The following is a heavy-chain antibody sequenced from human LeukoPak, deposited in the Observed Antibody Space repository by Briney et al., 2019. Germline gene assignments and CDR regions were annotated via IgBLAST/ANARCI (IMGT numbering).Heavy chain of an antibody. CDR2: ISSSSSYI. V-gene: IGHV3-21*01. CDR3: AKARYYYDPADY. Sequence: GGSLRLSCAASGFTFSSCSMNWVRQAPGKGLEWVSSISSSSSYIYYADSVKGRFTISRDNAKNSLYLQMNSLRAEDTAVYYCAKARYYYDPADYWGQGTLVTVPS. CDR1: GFTFSSCS. D-gene: IGHD3-22*01. J-gene: IGHJ4*02.